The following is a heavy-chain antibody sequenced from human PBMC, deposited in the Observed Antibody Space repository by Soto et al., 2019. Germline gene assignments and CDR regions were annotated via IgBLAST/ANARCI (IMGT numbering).Heavy chain of an antibody. V-gene: IGHV1-18*01. D-gene: IGHD6-13*01. CDR3: VRDWAAAGPFDY. J-gene: IGHJ4*02. CDR2: ISAYNGNT. CDR1: GYTFTRYG. Sequence: QVQLVQSGAEVKKPGASVKVSCKASGYTFTRYGISWVRQAPGQGLEWMGWISAYNGNTNYAQKLQGRVTMTTDTSTSTSYMELRSPRPDDTAVYYCVRDWAAAGPFDYWGQGTLVTVSS.